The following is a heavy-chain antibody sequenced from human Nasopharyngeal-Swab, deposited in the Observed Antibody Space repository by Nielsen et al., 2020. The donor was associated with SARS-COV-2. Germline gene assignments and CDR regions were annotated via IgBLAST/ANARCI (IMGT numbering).Heavy chain of an antibody. V-gene: IGHV3-21*01. D-gene: IGHD6-19*01. CDR3: ARDDGQWLNPVYYFDY. Sequence: GEALKISWAASGFTFSSYSMNWVRQAPGKGLEWVASISSSSSYIYYADSVKGRFTISRDNAKNSLYLQMNSLRAEDTAVYYRARDDGQWLNPVYYFDYWGQGTLVTVSS. CDR1: GFTFSSYS. CDR2: ISSSSSYI. J-gene: IGHJ4*02.